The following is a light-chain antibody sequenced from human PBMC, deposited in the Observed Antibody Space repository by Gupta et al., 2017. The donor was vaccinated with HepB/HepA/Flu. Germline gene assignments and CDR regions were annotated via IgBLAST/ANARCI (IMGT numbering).Light chain of an antibody. CDR3: MQGIQGPLT. CDR2: LAS. J-gene: IGKJ4*01. Sequence: EIVMTQSPLSLPITPGEPASISCRSSQSLLHSDGYSYLNWFLQKPGHSPQLLISLASNRASGVPDRFSGSGSGTDFTLKISRVEAEDVGVYYCMQGIQGPLTFGGGTKLEIK. CDR1: QSLLHSDGYSY. V-gene: IGKV2-28*01.